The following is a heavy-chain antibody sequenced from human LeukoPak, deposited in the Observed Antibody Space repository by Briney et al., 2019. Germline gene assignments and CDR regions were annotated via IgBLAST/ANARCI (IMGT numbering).Heavy chain of an antibody. J-gene: IGHJ4*02. Sequence: PGGSLRLSCAASGFTFSDYYMSWIRQAPREGLEWVSYISGTGSYTNYADSVKGRFTISRDNAKNSLYLQMNSLRAEDTAVYYCARVGAYSGSYSDYWGQGTLVTVSS. CDR2: ISGTGSYT. CDR1: GFTFSDYY. CDR3: ARVGAYSGSYSDY. D-gene: IGHD1-26*01. V-gene: IGHV3-11*05.